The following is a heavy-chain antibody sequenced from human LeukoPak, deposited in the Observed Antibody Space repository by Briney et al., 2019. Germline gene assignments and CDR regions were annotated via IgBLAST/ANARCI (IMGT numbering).Heavy chain of an antibody. J-gene: IGHJ5*02. CDR1: GFTFSSYG. CDR2: IRYDGSNK. D-gene: IGHD3-16*02. V-gene: IGHV3-30*02. CDR3: AKDLRLRLGELSPPYH. Sequence: GGSLRLSCAASGFTFSSYGMHWVRQAPGKGLEWVAFIRYDGSNKYYADSVKGRFTISRDNSKNTLYLQMNSPRAEDTAVYYCAKDLRLRLGELSPPYHWGQGTLVTVSS.